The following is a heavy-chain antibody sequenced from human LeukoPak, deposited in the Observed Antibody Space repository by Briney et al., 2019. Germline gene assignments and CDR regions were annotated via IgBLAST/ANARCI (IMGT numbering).Heavy chain of an antibody. CDR3: ARAPLDRGFDY. J-gene: IGHJ4*02. Sequence: PGGSLRLSCAASGFTLSSYWMHWVRQAPGKGLVWVSRINSDGSSTSYADSVKGRFTISRDNSKNTLYLQMNSLRAEDTAVYYCARAPLDRGFDYWGQGTLVTVSS. V-gene: IGHV3-74*01. CDR2: INSDGSST. CDR1: GFTLSSYW.